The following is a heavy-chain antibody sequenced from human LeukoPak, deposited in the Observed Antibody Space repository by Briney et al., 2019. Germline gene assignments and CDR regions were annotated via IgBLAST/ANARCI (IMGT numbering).Heavy chain of an antibody. J-gene: IGHJ1*01. CDR3: ARIVTTVTTRYFQH. CDR2: IYSGGST. V-gene: IGHV3-53*01. Sequence: PGGSLRLSCAASGFTVSSNYMSWVRQAPGKGLEWVSAIYSGGSTYYADSVKGRFTISRDNSKNTLYLQMNSLRAEDTAVYYCARIVTTVTTRYFQHWGQGTLVTVSS. CDR1: GFTVSSNY. D-gene: IGHD4-17*01.